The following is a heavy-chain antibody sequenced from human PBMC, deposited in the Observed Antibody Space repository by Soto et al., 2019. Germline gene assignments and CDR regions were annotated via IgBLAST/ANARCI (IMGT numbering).Heavy chain of an antibody. V-gene: IGHV3-30-3*01. CDR3: AREYGDPGDFDY. D-gene: IGHD4-17*01. J-gene: IGHJ4*02. Sequence: QVQLVESGGGVVQPGRSLRLSCAASGFTFSSYAMHWVRQAPGKGLEWVAVISYDGSNKYYADSVKGRFTISRVNSKNTLYLHMNSLRAEDTAVYYCAREYGDPGDFDYWGQGTLVTVSS. CDR1: GFTFSSYA. CDR2: ISYDGSNK.